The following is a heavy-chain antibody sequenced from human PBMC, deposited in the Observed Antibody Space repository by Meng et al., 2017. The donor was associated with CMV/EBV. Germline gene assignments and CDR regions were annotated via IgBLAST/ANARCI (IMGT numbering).Heavy chain of an antibody. CDR1: TFPAYY. Sequence: TFPAYYMPWVRQAPGQGLEWMGWINPNSGGTNYAQKFQGRVTMTRDTSISTAYMELSRLRSDDTAVYYCARAGDSSGQTTLRVVYWGQGTLVTVSS. CDR3: ARAGDSSGQTTLRVVY. CDR2: INPNSGGT. J-gene: IGHJ4*02. V-gene: IGHV1-2*02. D-gene: IGHD3-22*01.